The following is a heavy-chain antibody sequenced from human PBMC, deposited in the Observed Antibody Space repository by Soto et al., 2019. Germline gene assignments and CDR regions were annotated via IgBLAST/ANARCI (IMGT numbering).Heavy chain of an antibody. V-gene: IGHV1-69*13. Sequence: SVNVSCKASGGTFSSYAISWVRQAPGQGLEWMGGIIPIFGTANYAQKFQGRVTITADESTSTAYMELSSLRSEDTAVYYCAREFNWNYRGAFDIWGQGTMVTVSS. D-gene: IGHD1-7*01. CDR3: AREFNWNYRGAFDI. J-gene: IGHJ3*02. CDR1: GGTFSSYA. CDR2: IIPIFGTA.